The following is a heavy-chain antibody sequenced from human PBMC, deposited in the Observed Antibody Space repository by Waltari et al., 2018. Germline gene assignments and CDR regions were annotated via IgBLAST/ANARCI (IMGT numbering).Heavy chain of an antibody. J-gene: IGHJ4*02. CDR1: GGSFSSYE. D-gene: IGHD5-12*01. V-gene: IGHV3-48*03. Sequence: VQLQQWGAGMLKPSETLSLTCAVYGGSFSSYEMKWVRQAPGKGLEWVSYISSSVSTIYYADSVKGRFTISRNNAKNSLYLQMNSLRAEDTAVYYCARDRGYGDYIDYWGQGTLVTVSS. CDR3: ARDRGYGDYIDY. CDR2: ISSSVSTI.